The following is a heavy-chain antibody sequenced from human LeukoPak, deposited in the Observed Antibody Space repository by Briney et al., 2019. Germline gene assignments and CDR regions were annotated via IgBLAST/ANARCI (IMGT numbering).Heavy chain of an antibody. Sequence: GSSVKVSCEASGCTFSSYAMSWVRQAPGQGLEWMGGIIPLFGTANYAQKLQGRVMITADESMGTVSMELSSLESEDTAVYYCAGGKYSGYTSAMGFWGQGTLVTVSS. D-gene: IGHD5-12*01. CDR3: AGGKYSGYTSAMGF. V-gene: IGHV1-69*01. CDR1: GCTFSSYA. CDR2: IIPLFGTA. J-gene: IGHJ4*02.